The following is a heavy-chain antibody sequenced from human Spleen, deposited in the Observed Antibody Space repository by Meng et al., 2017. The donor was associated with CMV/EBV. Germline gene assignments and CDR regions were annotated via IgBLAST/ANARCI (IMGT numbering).Heavy chain of an antibody. CDR1: EFTFKNYW. V-gene: IGHV3-74*01. D-gene: IGHD3-3*01. Sequence: GESLKISCVASEFTFKNYWMHWVRQAPGKGLVWVSRISGDGSSRGYADSVKGRFTISRDNAKNTLYLQMNSLRAEDTAVYFCASAGSVRLLGHFHDWGQGTLVTVSS. CDR3: ASAGSVRLLGHFHD. CDR2: ISGDGSSR. J-gene: IGHJ1*01.